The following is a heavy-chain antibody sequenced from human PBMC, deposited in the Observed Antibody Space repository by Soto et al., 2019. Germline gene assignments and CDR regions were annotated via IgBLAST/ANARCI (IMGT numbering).Heavy chain of an antibody. J-gene: IGHJ1*01. CDR2: IWYDGSNK. Sequence: QVQLVESGGGVVQPGRSLRLSCAASGFTFSSYGMHWVRQAPGKGLEWVAVIWYDGSNKYYADSVKGRFTISRDNSKNALYLQMSSLRAEDTAVYYCARGYSSSWTSRLFQHWGQGTLVTVSS. D-gene: IGHD6-13*01. CDR1: GFTFSSYG. V-gene: IGHV3-33*01. CDR3: ARGYSSSWTSRLFQH.